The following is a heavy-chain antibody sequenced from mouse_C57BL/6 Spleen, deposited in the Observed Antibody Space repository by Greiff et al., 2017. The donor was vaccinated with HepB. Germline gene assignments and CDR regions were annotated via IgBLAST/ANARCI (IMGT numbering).Heavy chain of an antibody. CDR3: ARDMYYAMDY. Sequence: VQLQQSGAELVRPGSSVKLSCKASGYTFTSYWMDWVKQRPGQGLEWIGNIYPSDSETHYNQKFKDKATLTVDKSSSTAYMQLSSLTSEDSAVYYCARDMYYAMDYWGQGTSVTVSS. CDR1: GYTFTSYW. CDR2: IYPSDSET. V-gene: IGHV1-61*01. J-gene: IGHJ4*01.